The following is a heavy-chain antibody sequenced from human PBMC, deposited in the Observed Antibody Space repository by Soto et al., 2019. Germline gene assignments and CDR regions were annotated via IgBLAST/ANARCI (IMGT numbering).Heavy chain of an antibody. CDR1: GFSFSTCN. J-gene: IGHJ4*02. V-gene: IGHV3-48*01. Sequence: GGSLRLSCAASGFSFSTCNMNWVRQAPGRGLEWVSFISDSSDVIRYADSVRGRFTISRDNAKNSLYLQMSSLGAEDTAVYYCARGLGSSWFFLWGQGTLVTVSS. CDR2: ISDSSDVI. D-gene: IGHD6-13*01. CDR3: ARGLGSSWFFL.